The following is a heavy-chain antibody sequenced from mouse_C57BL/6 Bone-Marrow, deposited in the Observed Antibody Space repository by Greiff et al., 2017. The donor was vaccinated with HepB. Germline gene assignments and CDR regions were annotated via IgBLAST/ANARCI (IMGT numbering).Heavy chain of an antibody. D-gene: IGHD3-2*02. CDR1: GFNIKDDY. V-gene: IGHV14-4*01. CDR3: TLRQLRLRFAD. Sequence: EVQLQQSGAELVRPGASVKLSCTASGFNIKDDYMHWVKQRPEQGLEWIGWIDPENGDTEYASKFQGKATITADTSSNTAYLQLSSLTSEDTAVYYCTLRQLRLRFADWGQGTLVTVSA. CDR2: IDPENGDT. J-gene: IGHJ3*01.